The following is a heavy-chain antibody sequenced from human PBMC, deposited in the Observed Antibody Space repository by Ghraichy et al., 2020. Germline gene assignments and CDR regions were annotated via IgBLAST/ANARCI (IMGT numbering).Heavy chain of an antibody. CDR2: ISSSSTI. Sequence: GGSLRLSCAASGFTFSSYSMNWVRQAPGKGLEWVSYISSSSTIYYADSVKGRFTISRDNAKNSLYLQMNSLRDEDTAVYYCARDHRGLRFLELDTGYYYYYYGMDVWGQGTTVTVSS. V-gene: IGHV3-48*02. J-gene: IGHJ6*02. CDR3: ARDHRGLRFLELDTGYYYYYYGMDV. CDR1: GFTFSSYS. D-gene: IGHD3-3*01.